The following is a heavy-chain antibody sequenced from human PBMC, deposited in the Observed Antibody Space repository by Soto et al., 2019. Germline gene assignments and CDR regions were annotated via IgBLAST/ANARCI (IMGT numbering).Heavy chain of an antibody. D-gene: IGHD1-20*01. J-gene: IGHJ3*02. V-gene: IGHV3-33*01. Sequence: PGGSLRICCAASGFSFSSDGMHWVRQAPGKGLEWVAVIWYDGSNKYYADSVKGRFTISRDNSKNTLYLQMNSLRAEDTAVYYCARVARITGYHDAIHIWCPAPIVSV. CDR1: GFSFSSDG. CDR2: IWYDGSNK. CDR3: ARVARITGYHDAIHI.